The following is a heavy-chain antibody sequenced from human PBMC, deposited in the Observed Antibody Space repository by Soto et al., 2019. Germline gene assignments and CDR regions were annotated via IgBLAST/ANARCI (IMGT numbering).Heavy chain of an antibody. Sequence: QVQLQESGPGLVKPSQTLSLTCTVSGGSISSGGYYLSWIRQHPGKGLEWIGYIYYSGSTYYNPSLKNRLTISLDTSKNQFSLKLSSVTVADTPVYYCARSVFPWGQGTLVTASS. CDR1: GGSISSGGYY. CDR2: IYYSGST. V-gene: IGHV4-31*03. CDR3: ARSVFP. J-gene: IGHJ5*02.